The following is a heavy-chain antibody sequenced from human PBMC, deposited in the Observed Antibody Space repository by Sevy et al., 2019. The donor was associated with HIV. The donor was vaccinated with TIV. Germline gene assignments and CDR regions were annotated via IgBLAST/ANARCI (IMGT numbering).Heavy chain of an antibody. CDR2: ISSSGSTI. CDR1: GFTFSDYY. Sequence: GGSLRLSCSASGFTFSDYYMSWIRQAPGKGLEWVSYISSSGSTIYYADSVKGRFTISRDNAKNSLYLQMNSLRAEDTAVYYCARVLVAGPFDYWGQGTLVTVSS. J-gene: IGHJ4*02. D-gene: IGHD6-19*01. V-gene: IGHV3-11*01. CDR3: ARVLVAGPFDY.